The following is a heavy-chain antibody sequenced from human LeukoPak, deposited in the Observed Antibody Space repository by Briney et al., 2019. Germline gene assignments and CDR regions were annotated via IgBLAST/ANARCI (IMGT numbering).Heavy chain of an antibody. CDR3: ATRPYCSGGSCYSSLVGY. CDR1: GGTFSSYA. Sequence: GASVKVSCKASGGTFSSYAISWVRQAPGQGLEWMGGIIPIFGTANYAQKFQGRVTITADKSTSTAYMELSSLRSEDTAVYYCATRPYCSGGSCYSSLVGYWGQGTLVTVSS. V-gene: IGHV1-69*06. CDR2: IIPIFGTA. D-gene: IGHD2-15*01. J-gene: IGHJ4*02.